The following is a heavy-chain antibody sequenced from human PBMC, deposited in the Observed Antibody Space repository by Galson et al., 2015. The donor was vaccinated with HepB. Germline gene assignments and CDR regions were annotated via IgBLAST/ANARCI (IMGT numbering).Heavy chain of an antibody. CDR2: INPSDGST. CDR1: GYTFTNYF. D-gene: IGHD3-10*01. Sequence: SVKVSCKASGYTFTNYFMQWVRQAPGQGLEWMGIINPSDGSTSYAQKFQGRVTMTRDTSTSTVYMELRSLRSEDTAMYYCARARQGGSRAGVDVWGQGTTVTVSS. V-gene: IGHV1-46*01. J-gene: IGHJ6*02. CDR3: ARARQGGSRAGVDV.